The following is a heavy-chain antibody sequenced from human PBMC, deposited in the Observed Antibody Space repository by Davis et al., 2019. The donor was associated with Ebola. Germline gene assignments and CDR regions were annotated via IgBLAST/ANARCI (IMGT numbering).Heavy chain of an antibody. Sequence: GESLKISCKGSGYSFTSYWIGWVRQMPGKGLEWMGNIYPGDSDTRYSPSFQGQVTLSADKSLSTAYLQWSSLKASDTAMYYCAGLGGYCSSTSCYDYYYYGMDVWGQGTTVTVSS. J-gene: IGHJ6*02. CDR2: IYPGDSDT. CDR1: GYSFTSYW. CDR3: AGLGGYCSSTSCYDYYYYGMDV. D-gene: IGHD2-2*01. V-gene: IGHV5-51*01.